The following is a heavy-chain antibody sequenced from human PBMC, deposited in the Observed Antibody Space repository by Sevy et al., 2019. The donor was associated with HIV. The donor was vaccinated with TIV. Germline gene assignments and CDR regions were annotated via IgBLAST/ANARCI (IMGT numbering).Heavy chain of an antibody. V-gene: IGHV1-18*01. D-gene: IGHD3-22*01. CDR1: GYTFTNYG. J-gene: IGHJ4*02. Sequence: ASVMVSCKASGYTFTNYGISWVRQAPGQGLEWMGWINPHNGNTKYAQKLQGRVTMTTDTSTNTAYMEVRSLRSDDTAVYYCAREGTLVTMIIWGQGTLVTVSS. CDR2: INPHNGNT. CDR3: AREGTLVTMII.